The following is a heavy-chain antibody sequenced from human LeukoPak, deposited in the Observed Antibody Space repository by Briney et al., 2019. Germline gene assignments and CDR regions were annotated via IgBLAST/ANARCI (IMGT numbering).Heavy chain of an antibody. Sequence: GGSLRLSCAASGFTFSGSAMHWVRQASGKGLEWVGRIRSKANSYATAYAASVKGRFTISRDDSKNTAYLQMNSLKTEDTAVYYRSSFGGYYYYYMDVWGKGTTVTVSS. V-gene: IGHV3-73*01. CDR3: SSFGGYYYYYMDV. CDR2: IRSKANSYAT. CDR1: GFTFSGSA. J-gene: IGHJ6*03. D-gene: IGHD3-16*01.